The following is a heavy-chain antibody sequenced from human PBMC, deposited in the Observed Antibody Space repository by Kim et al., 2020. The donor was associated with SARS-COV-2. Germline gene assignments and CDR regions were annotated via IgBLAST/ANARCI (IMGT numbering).Heavy chain of an antibody. J-gene: IGHJ4*02. CDR3: ARGFDY. CDR2: IYYSGST. Sequence: SETLSLTCSVSGGSISSYYWSWIRQPPGKGLEWIGYIYYSGSTNYNPSLQSRVTISVDTSKNQFSLKLSSVTAADTAVYYCARGFDYWGQGTLVTVSS. CDR1: GGSISSYY. V-gene: IGHV4-59*01.